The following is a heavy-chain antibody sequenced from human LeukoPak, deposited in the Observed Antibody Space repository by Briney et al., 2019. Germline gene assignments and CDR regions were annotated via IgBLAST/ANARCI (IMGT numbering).Heavy chain of an antibody. D-gene: IGHD2-2*01. Sequence: SETLSLTCTVSGGSISSGGYYWSWIRQHPGKGLEWIGYIYYSGSTYYNPSLKSRVTISVDTSKNQFSLKLGSVTAADTAVYYCARGFASIVVPAPTFDYWGQGTLVTVSS. V-gene: IGHV4-31*03. CDR2: IYYSGST. CDR1: GGSISSGGYY. J-gene: IGHJ4*02. CDR3: ARGFASIVVPAPTFDY.